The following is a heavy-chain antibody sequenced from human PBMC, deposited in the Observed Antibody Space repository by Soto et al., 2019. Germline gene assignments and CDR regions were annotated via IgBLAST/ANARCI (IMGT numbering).Heavy chain of an antibody. V-gene: IGHV3-53*01. CDR1: GLTISGKKY. CDR3: VRGVRLHFDL. Sequence: DVQLVESGGGLIQPGESLRLSCAAFGLTISGKKYVAWVRQAPGKGLEWVSALYDVDGSFYADSVKGRFTISRDNSKNTLHLHMSSLRVEDTAVYYCVRGVRLHFDLWGQGTLVTVSS. CDR2: LYDVDGS. J-gene: IGHJ4*02.